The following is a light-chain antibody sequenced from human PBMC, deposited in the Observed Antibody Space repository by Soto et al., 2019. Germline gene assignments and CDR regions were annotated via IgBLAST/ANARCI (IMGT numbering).Light chain of an antibody. V-gene: IGKV3-20*01. CDR1: QSVSSSY. J-gene: IGKJ5*01. CDR2: GAS. Sequence: EIVLTQSPGTLSLSPGERATLSCRASQSVSSSYLAWYQQKPGQAPRLLIYGASSRATGIPDRFIGSGSGTDFTLTISRLEPEDFAVYYCQQYARSPLITFGQRTRLEIK. CDR3: QQYARSPLIT.